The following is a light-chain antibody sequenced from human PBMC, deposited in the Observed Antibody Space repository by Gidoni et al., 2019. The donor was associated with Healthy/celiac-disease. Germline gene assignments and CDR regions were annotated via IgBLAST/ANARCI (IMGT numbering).Light chain of an antibody. V-gene: IGLV1-44*01. J-gene: IGLJ2*01. Sequence: QSVLTQPPSASGTPGQRVTRPCSGSSSNIGSNTVNWYQQLPVTAHKLLIHSNTQRPSWVPDRISGSKSGTSASLAISGLQSEDEADYYCAAWDDSLNGVVFGGGTKLTVL. CDR2: SNT. CDR1: SSNIGSNT. CDR3: AAWDDSLNGVV.